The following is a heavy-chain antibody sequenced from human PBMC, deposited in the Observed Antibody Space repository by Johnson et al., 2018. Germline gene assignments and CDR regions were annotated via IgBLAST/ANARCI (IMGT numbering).Heavy chain of an antibody. D-gene: IGHD3-16*01. V-gene: IGHV4-59*01. CDR1: GGSITSFY. CDR2: VYYSGTT. CDR3: ARDEYITPFGD. Sequence: QVQLQESGPGLVKPSETLSLTCSVSGGSITSFYWNWIRQSTGKGLEWIGYVYYSGTTDYNPSLKSRATILVDTSKNQFPLKLTSVTAADTAVYYCARDEYITPFGDWGQGILVTVSS. J-gene: IGHJ4*02.